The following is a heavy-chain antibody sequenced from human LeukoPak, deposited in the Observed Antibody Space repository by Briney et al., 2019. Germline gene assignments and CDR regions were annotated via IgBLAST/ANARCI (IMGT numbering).Heavy chain of an antibody. D-gene: IGHD2-2*01. CDR1: GGSISTYY. J-gene: IGHJ6*03. CDR3: ARGVGCSSTSCYLFNYYYYYMDV. CDR2: IYYSGST. V-gene: IGHV4-59*01. Sequence: PSETLSLTCTVSGGSISTYYWGWIRQPPGKGLEYIGYIYYSGSTNYNPSLKSRVTISVDTSKNQFSLKLSSVTAADTAVYYCARGVGCSSTSCYLFNYYYYYMDVWGKGTTVTVSS.